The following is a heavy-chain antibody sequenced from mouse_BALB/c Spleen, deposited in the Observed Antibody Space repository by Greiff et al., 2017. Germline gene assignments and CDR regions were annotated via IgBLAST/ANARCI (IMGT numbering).Heavy chain of an antibody. CDR3: AREADMMTAGAWFAY. CDR2: INPYNDGT. J-gene: IGHJ3*01. Sequence: EVQLQQSGPELVKPGASVKMSCKASGYTFTSYVMHWVKQKPGQGLEWIGYINPYNDGTKYNEKFKGKATLTSDKSSSTAYMELSSLTSEDSAVYYCAREADMMTAGAWFAYWGQGTLVTVSA. V-gene: IGHV1-14*01. CDR1: GYTFTSYV. D-gene: IGHD2-4*01.